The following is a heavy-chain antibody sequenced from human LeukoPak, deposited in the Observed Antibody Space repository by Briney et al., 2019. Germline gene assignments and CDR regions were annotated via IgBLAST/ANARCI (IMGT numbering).Heavy chain of an antibody. V-gene: IGHV3-11*01. CDR3: AKARKRYCSGGSCYGTHDAFDI. J-gene: IGHJ3*02. CDR1: GFTFSDYY. D-gene: IGHD2-15*01. CDR2: ISSSGSTI. Sequence: GGSLRLSCAASGFTFSDYYMSWIRQAPGKGLEWVSYISSSGSTIYYADSVKGRFTISRDNAKNSLYLQMNSLRAEDTAVYYCAKARKRYCSGGSCYGTHDAFDIWGQGTMVTVSS.